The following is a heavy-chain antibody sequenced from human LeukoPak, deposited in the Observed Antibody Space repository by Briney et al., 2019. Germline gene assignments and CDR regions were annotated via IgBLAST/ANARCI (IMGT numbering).Heavy chain of an antibody. V-gene: IGHV3-30*04. CDR1: GFTFSSYA. Sequence: GRSLRLSCAASGFTFSSYAMHWVRQAPGKGLEWVVVISYDGSNKYYADSVKGRFTISRDNSKNTLYLQMNSLRAEDTAVYYCARAPIYSSSLYFDYWGQGTLVTVSS. J-gene: IGHJ4*02. CDR3: ARAPIYSSSLYFDY. CDR2: ISYDGSNK. D-gene: IGHD6-13*01.